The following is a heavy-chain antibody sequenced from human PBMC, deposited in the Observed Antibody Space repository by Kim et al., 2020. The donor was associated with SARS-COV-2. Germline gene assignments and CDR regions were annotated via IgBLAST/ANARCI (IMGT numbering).Heavy chain of an antibody. V-gene: IGHV4-34*01. CDR3: ARAGYRSGGSWFWFDP. D-gene: IGHD2-15*01. CDR1: GGSFSGYY. CDR2: INHSGST. Sequence: SETLSLTCAVYGGSFSGYYWSWIRQPPGKGLEWIGEINHSGSTNYNPSLKSRVTISVDTSKNQFSLKLSSVTAADTAVYYCARAGYRSGGSWFWFDPWGQGTLVTVSS. J-gene: IGHJ5*02.